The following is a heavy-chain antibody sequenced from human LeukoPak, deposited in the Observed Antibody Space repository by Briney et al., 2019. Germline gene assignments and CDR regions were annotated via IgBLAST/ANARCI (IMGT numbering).Heavy chain of an antibody. V-gene: IGHV3-23*01. J-gene: IGHJ4*02. CDR1: GFTLSSFV. D-gene: IGHD6-19*01. CDR2: ISGSGGSA. Sequence: PGGSLRLSCAASGFTLSSFVMSWVRQAPGKGLEWVSAISGSGGSAYYADSVKGRFTISRDNSRNSLSLQMNSLRAEDTALYYCAKTGYSSGWYRIWDYWGQGTLVTVSS. CDR3: AKTGYSSGWYRIWDY.